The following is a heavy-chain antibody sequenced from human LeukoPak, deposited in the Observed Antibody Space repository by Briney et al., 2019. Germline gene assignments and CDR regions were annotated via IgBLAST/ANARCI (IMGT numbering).Heavy chain of an antibody. CDR2: IYPGDSDT. D-gene: IGHD5-18*01. CDR1: GYSFTSYW. V-gene: IGHV5-51*01. J-gene: IGHJ4*02. Sequence: GESLKISCKGSGYSFTSYWIGWVRQMPGKGLEWMGIIYPGDSDTRYSPSFQGQVTISADKSISTAYLQWSSLKASDTAMYYCARRGASYVDGYLDYWAREPWSPSPQ. CDR3: ARRGASYVDGYLDY.